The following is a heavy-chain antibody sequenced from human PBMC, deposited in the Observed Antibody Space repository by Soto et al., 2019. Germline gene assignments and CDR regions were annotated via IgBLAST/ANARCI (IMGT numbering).Heavy chain of an antibody. CDR1: GFTFSSYA. CDR2: ISGSGGST. Sequence: EVQLLESGGGLVQPGGSLRLSCAASGFTFSSYAMSWVRQAPGKGLEWVSAISGSGGSTYYADSVKGRFTISRDNSKNTLYLQMNSLRAEDTAVYYCAKPRYCSGGSCYSAAFDIWGQGTMVTVSS. D-gene: IGHD2-15*01. CDR3: AKPRYCSGGSCYSAAFDI. J-gene: IGHJ3*02. V-gene: IGHV3-23*01.